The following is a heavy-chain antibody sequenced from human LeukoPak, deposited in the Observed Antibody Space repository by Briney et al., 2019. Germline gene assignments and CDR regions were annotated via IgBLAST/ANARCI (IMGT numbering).Heavy chain of an antibody. V-gene: IGHV1-2*02. CDR1: GSTFTANC. CDR3: ARNLMQFDY. Sequence: GASVKVSCKASGSTFTANCIHWVRHAPGQGLEWMGWINPKSGGTKYAQKFQGRVTMTRDTSISTTYMDLTSLRSDDTAVYYCARNLMQFDYWGQGTLVTVSS. J-gene: IGHJ4*02. CDR2: INPKSGGT.